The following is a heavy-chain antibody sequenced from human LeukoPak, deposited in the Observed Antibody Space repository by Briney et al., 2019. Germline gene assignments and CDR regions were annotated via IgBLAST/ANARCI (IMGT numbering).Heavy chain of an antibody. D-gene: IGHD3-22*01. CDR3: ARATPITMIVVVITTPGY. CDR2: IRYDGSNK. V-gene: IGHV3-30*02. J-gene: IGHJ4*02. CDR1: GFTSSSYG. Sequence: GGSLRLSCAASGFTSSSYGMHWVRQAPGKGLEWVAFIRYDGSNKYYADSVKGRFTISRDNSKNTLYLQMNSLRAEDTAVYYCARATPITMIVVVITTPGYWGQGTLVTVSS.